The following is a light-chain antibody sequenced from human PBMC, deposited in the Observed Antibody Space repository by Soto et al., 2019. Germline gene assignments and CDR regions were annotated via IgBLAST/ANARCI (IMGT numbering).Light chain of an antibody. J-gene: IGLJ3*02. V-gene: IGLV3-1*01. Sequence: SYELTQPPSVSVSPGQTASITCSGDKLEDKHACWYQQRPGQAPALVIYEDGRRPSGIPERFSGSNSGNTATLTISGTQAMDEADYYCQAWDSSTVVFGGGTKVTVL. CDR1: KLEDKH. CDR2: EDG. CDR3: QAWDSSTVV.